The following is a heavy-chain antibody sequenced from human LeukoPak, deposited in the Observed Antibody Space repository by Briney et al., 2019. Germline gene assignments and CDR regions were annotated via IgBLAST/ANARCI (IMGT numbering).Heavy chain of an antibody. CDR3: AKASYYYCYMDV. Sequence: GGSLRLSCAASGFTFSSYWMSWVRQAPGKGLEWVANMKQDGSEKYYVDSVKGRFTISRDNAKNSLYLQMNSLRAEDMALYYCAKASYYYCYMDVWGKGTTVTVSS. J-gene: IGHJ6*03. V-gene: IGHV3-7*03. CDR1: GFTFSSYW. CDR2: MKQDGSEK.